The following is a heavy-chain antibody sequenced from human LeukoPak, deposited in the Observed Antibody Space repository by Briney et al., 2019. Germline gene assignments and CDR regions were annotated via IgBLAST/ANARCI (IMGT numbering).Heavy chain of an antibody. D-gene: IGHD6-19*01. CDR2: MNPNSGNT. CDR3: ARGGSSGWNYYYYYGMDV. CDR1: GYTFTSYD. Sequence: ASVKVSCKASGYTFTSYDINWVRQATGQGLEWMGWMNPNSGNTGYAQEFQGRVTMTRNTSISTAYMELSSLRSEDTAVYYCARGGSSGWNYYYYYGMDVWGQGTTVTVSS. V-gene: IGHV1-8*02. J-gene: IGHJ6*02.